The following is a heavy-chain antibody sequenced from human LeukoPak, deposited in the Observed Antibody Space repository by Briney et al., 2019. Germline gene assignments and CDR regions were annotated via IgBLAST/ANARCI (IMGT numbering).Heavy chain of an antibody. CDR1: GFTVSTYY. V-gene: IGHV3-66*01. Sequence: GGSLRLSCAASGFTVSTYYMSWVRQPPGKGLECVAAIYTAGTTDHADSVKGRFTISRDNAKNSLYLQMNSLRAEDTAVYYCASAYSSSWVDYWGQGTLVTVSS. J-gene: IGHJ4*02. CDR3: ASAYSSSWVDY. D-gene: IGHD6-13*01. CDR2: IYTAGTT.